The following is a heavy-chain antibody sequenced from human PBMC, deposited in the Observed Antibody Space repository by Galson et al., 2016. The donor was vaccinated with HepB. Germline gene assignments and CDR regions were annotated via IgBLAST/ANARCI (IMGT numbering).Heavy chain of an antibody. CDR2: IKLDGREK. CDR3: ARFWHTTKKFDP. D-gene: IGHD1-14*01. Sequence: SLRLSCAASGFTFSSFWMSWVRQAPGKGLELVANIKLDGREKYYVDSAKGRFTISRDNAKNSVYLQMNRLRAEDTAVYYCARFWHTTKKFDPWGQGTLVTFSS. V-gene: IGHV3-7*01. J-gene: IGHJ5*02. CDR1: GFTFSSFW.